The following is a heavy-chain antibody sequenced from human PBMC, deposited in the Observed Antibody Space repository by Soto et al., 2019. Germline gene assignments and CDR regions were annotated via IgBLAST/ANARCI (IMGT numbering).Heavy chain of an antibody. V-gene: IGHV3-23*01. J-gene: IGHJ4*02. D-gene: IGHD6-13*01. CDR3: AKEVGITATDTRGDFDY. Sequence: EVHLLESGGGLVQPGGSLTLSCAASGFTFSSHGMSWVGQAPGKGLEWVSVISGSGGTTYYADSVKGRFTISRDNSKNTLYLQMNSRRVEDTAIYYCAKEVGITATDTRGDFDYWGQGTPVTVSS. CDR2: ISGSGGTT. CDR1: GFTFSSHG.